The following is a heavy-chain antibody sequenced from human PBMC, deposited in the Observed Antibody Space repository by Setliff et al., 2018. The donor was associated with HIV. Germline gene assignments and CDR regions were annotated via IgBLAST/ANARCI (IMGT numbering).Heavy chain of an antibody. CDR1: GFSFSSYS. CDR3: ARVESSNSWGNYYYYMDI. J-gene: IGHJ6*03. V-gene: IGHV3-21*01. D-gene: IGHD6-6*01. CDR2: ITSTSSYI. Sequence: ETLRLSCSASGFSFSSYSINWVRQAPGKGLEWVSSITSTSSYIYYADSVRGRFTVSRDDAKRSLYLQMNSLRAEDTAVYYCARVESSNSWGNYYYYMDIWGKGTTVTVSS.